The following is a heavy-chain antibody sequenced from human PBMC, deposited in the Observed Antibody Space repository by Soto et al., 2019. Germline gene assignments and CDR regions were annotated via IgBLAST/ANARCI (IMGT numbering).Heavy chain of an antibody. CDR3: AREEYYYGSGRGYFDY. J-gene: IGHJ4*02. D-gene: IGHD3-10*01. V-gene: IGHV3-66*01. CDR2: IYSGGST. CDR1: GFTVSSNY. Sequence: GGSLRLSCAASGFTVSSNYMSWVRQAPGKGLEWVSVIYSGGSTYYADSVKGRFTISRDNSKNTLYLQMNSLRAEDTAVYYCAREEYYYGSGRGYFDYWGQGTLVTVSS.